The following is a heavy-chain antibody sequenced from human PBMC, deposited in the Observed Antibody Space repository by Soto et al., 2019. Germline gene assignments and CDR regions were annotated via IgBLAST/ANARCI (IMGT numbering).Heavy chain of an antibody. CDR3: ARDLRGYSNWFHP. CDR2: INPNSGDT. D-gene: IGHD5-18*01. J-gene: IGHJ5*02. V-gene: IGHV1-2*02. Sequence: QVQVVQSGAEVKKPGASVKVSCKTSGYTFNDFYIHWVREAPGQGLEWLGWINPNSGDTHYGQHFQGRVTLIADTSINPTYMQLSSLAPGDTAMYYCARDLRGYSNWFHPWGQGTLVTVSS. CDR1: GYTFNDFY.